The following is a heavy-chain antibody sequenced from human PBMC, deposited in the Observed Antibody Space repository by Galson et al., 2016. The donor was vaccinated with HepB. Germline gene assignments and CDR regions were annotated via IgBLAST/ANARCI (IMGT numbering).Heavy chain of an antibody. D-gene: IGHD6-19*01. CDR1: GFTVSNNY. V-gene: IGHV3-53*01. Sequence: SLRLSCAASGFTVSNNYMSWVRQAPGQGLDWVSVLYIDGTTYYADSVKGRFTFSRDDSKNTLYLHMNNLRAEDTAFYYCVRGGERWLDSSTFDFWGQGTLVTVSS. CDR3: VRGGERWLDSSTFDF. CDR2: LYIDGTT. J-gene: IGHJ4*02.